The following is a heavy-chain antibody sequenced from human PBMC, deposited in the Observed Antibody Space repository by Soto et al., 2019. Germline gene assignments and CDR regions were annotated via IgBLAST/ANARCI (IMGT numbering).Heavy chain of an antibody. CDR3: ARALVTDYNSRDYHYYFAMDV. J-gene: IGHJ6*02. CDR1: GGPVSCDDLY. V-gene: IGHV4-31*02. D-gene: IGHD3-22*01. Sequence: SETLSLTCVVSGGPVSCDDLYWSWIRHLPGKGLEWIANVYHTGTTYYNPSLKSRVSMSVDTSQNQFSLILASVTAADTAVYYCARALVTDYNSRDYHYYFAMDVWGQGTSVTVSS. CDR2: VYHTGTT.